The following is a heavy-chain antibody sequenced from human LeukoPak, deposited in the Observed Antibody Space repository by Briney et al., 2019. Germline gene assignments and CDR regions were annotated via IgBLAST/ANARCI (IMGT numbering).Heavy chain of an antibody. D-gene: IGHD3-22*01. Sequence: SVKVSCKASGATFSPYTISWVRQAPGQGPEWMGRIIPILGIANYAQKFQGRVTITADKSTSTAYMELSSLRSEDTAVYYCARVSDSSGNFDYWGQGTLVTVSS. CDR3: ARVSDSSGNFDY. CDR1: GATFSPYT. CDR2: IIPILGIA. V-gene: IGHV1-69*02. J-gene: IGHJ4*02.